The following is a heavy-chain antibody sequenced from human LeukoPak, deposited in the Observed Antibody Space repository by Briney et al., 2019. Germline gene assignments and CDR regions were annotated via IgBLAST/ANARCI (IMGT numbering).Heavy chain of an antibody. CDR1: GDSINGYY. J-gene: IGHJ3*02. D-gene: IGHD5-18*01. V-gene: IGHV4-59*08. Sequence: PSETLSLTCTVSGDSINGYYWSWIRQPPGKGLEWIAYVRDNGENNYNPSLKSRLAISVDTANNQISLRLDFVTAADTAIYYCARQPVNTAAFDIWGLGTMVTVSS. CDR2: VRDNGEN. CDR3: ARQPVNTAAFDI.